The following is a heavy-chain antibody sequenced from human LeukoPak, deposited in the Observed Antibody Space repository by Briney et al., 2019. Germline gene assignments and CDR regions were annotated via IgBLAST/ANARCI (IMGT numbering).Heavy chain of an antibody. V-gene: IGHV5-51*01. CDR1: GYSFTSYW. CDR3: ARIPLRYYYDSSGYYGLDY. J-gene: IGHJ4*02. CDR2: IYPGDSDT. Sequence: GESLKISCKGSGYSFTSYWIGWVRQMPGKGLEWMGIIYPGDSDTIYSPSFQGQVTISADKSISTAYLQWSSLKASDTAMYYCARIPLRYYYDSSGYYGLDYWGQGALVTVSS. D-gene: IGHD3-22*01.